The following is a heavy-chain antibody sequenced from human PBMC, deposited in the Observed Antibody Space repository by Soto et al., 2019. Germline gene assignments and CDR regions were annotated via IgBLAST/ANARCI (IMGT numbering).Heavy chain of an antibody. D-gene: IGHD6-19*01. J-gene: IGHJ6*02. Sequence: SETLSLTCPVSGRSISSSSYSWGWIRQPPGKGLEWIGSIYYSGITYYNPSLKSRVTISVDTSKNQFSLKLSSVTAADTAVYYCARLRTIVAGTDGGMDVWGQGTTVT. CDR1: GRSISSSSYS. CDR2: IYYSGIT. CDR3: ARLRTIVAGTDGGMDV. V-gene: IGHV4-39*01.